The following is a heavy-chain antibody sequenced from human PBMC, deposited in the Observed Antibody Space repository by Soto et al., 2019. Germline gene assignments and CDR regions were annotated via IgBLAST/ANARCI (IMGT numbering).Heavy chain of an antibody. CDR2: ITVVDVT. Sequence: EVQLVDSGGGLVQPGGSLRLSCAASGFSVSNYHMNWVRQAPGKGPEWVSIITVVDVTYYADSVKGRFTISRDISRNTVYLQMNSLRGDDTAVYYCAGGRDYSKGGDHWGQGTLVIVSS. CDR1: GFSVSNYH. D-gene: IGHD4-4*01. J-gene: IGHJ4*02. V-gene: IGHV3-66*01. CDR3: AGGRDYSKGGDH.